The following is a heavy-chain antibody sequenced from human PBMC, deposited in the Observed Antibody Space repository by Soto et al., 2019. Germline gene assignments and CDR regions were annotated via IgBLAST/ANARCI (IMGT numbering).Heavy chain of an antibody. CDR2: IYHSGST. Sequence: SETLSLTCAVSSGSISSSNWWSWVRQPPGKGLEWIGEIYHSGSTNYNPSLKSRVTISVDKSKNQFSLKLSSVTAADTAVYYCASRSITIFSRHGSYFDYWGQGTLVTVSS. CDR1: SGSISSSNW. V-gene: IGHV4-4*02. J-gene: IGHJ4*02. CDR3: ASRSITIFSRHGSYFDY. D-gene: IGHD3-3*01.